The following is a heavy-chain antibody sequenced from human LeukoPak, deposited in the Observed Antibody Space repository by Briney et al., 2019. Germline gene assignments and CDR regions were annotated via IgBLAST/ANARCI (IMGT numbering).Heavy chain of an antibody. D-gene: IGHD3-3*01. V-gene: IGHV1-8*03. Sequence: ASVKVSCKASGYTFTSYDINWGRQATGQGLEWMGWMNPNSGNTGYAQKFQGRVTITRNTSISTAYMELSSLRSEDTAVYYCARGHDFWSGYYNYWGQGTLVTVSS. CDR1: GYTFTSYD. CDR2: MNPNSGNT. J-gene: IGHJ4*02. CDR3: ARGHDFWSGYYNY.